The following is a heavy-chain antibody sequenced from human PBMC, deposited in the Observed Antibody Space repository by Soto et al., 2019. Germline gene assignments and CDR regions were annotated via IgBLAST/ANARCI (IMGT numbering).Heavy chain of an antibody. Sequence: SSVKVSCKASGYSFTSYGISWVRQAPGQGLEWMGWISAYNGNTNYAQKLQGRVTMTTDASTSTAYMELRSLRSDDTAVYYCARDMEGYSYGYYYYYYGMDVWGQGTTVTVSS. V-gene: IGHV1-18*01. CDR2: ISAYNGNT. J-gene: IGHJ6*02. CDR3: ARDMEGYSYGYYYYYYGMDV. CDR1: GYSFTSYG. D-gene: IGHD5-18*01.